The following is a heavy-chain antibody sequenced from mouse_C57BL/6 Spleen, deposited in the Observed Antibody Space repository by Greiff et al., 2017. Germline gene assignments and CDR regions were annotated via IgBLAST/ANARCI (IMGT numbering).Heavy chain of an antibody. CDR1: GYSFTDYN. J-gene: IGHJ4*01. V-gene: IGHV1-39*01. CDR3: ERNDYYGSSEYCCAMEY. D-gene: IGHD1-1*01. Sequence: EVQLQQSGPELVKPGASVKISCKASGYSFTDYNMNWVKQSNGKSLEWIGVINPNYGTTSYNQKFKGKATLTVDQSSSTAYMQLNSLTSEDSAVYYCERNDYYGSSEYCCAMEYWGKGTTVTVAS. CDR2: INPNYGTT.